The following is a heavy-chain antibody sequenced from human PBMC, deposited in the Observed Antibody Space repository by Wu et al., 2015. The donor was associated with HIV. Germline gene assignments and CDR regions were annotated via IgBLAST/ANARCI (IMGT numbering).Heavy chain of an antibody. Sequence: QVQLVQSGAEVKKPGSSVKVSCKASGGTFNNYAVSWVRQAPGQGLEWMAGTIPVFGTVNYAQKFQGRVAITADESTDTAYMELSSLRYEDTAVYYCATSPLDWNRPLHFDSVGPGTQVTVSS. V-gene: IGHV1-69*12. CDR1: GGTFNNYA. CDR2: TIPVFGTV. J-gene: IGHJ4*03. D-gene: IGHD3/OR15-3a*01. CDR3: ATSPLDWNRPLHFDS.